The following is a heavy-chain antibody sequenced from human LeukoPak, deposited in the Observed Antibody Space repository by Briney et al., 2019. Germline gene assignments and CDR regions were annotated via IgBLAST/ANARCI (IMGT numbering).Heavy chain of an antibody. CDR1: GSSISNYY. V-gene: IGHV4-39*07. CDR2: IYYSGNT. J-gene: IGHJ4*02. CDR3: ARGRIAVAGTSYDY. Sequence: SETLSLTCTVSGSSISNYYWGWIRQAPGKGLEWIGSIYYSGNTYYNSSLKSRVTISVDTSKNQLSLKLSSVTASDTAVYHCARGRIAVAGTSYDYWGQGILVTVSS. D-gene: IGHD6-19*01.